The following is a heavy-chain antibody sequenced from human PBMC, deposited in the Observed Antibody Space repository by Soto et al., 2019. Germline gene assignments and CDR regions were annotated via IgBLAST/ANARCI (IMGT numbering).Heavy chain of an antibody. CDR1: GFTFSNAW. CDR2: IKSKTDGGTT. J-gene: IGHJ6*03. V-gene: IGHV3-15*01. Sequence: EVQLVESGGGLVKPGGSLRLSCAASGFTFSNAWMSWVRQAPGKGLEWVGRIKSKTDGGTTDYAAPVKGRFTISRDDSKNTLYLQMNSLKTEDTAVYYCTTDTAMARFYYYYMDVWGKGTTVTVSS. CDR3: TTDTAMARFYYYYMDV. D-gene: IGHD5-18*01.